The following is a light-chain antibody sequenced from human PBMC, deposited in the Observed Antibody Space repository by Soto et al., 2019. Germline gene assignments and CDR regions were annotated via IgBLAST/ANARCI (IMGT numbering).Light chain of an antibody. CDR3: QQYHNLWT. CDR1: QSVSRY. J-gene: IGKJ1*01. Sequence: DIVLTQSPATLSLSPGDRATLSCRASQSVSRYLAWYQHKPGQAPRLLIYHASSRAAGIPDRFSGSGSGTEFTLTITSLQSEDFALYYCQQYHNLWTFGQGTKVDIK. CDR2: HAS. V-gene: IGKV3D-15*01.